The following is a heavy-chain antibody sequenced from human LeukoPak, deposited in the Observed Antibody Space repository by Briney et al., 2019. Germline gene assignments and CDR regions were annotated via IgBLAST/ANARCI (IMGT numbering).Heavy chain of an antibody. J-gene: IGHJ4*02. CDR1: GFTFSSCG. D-gene: IGHD1-1*01. CDR2: ISYDGSNK. V-gene: IGHV3-30*03. CDR3: ARDPRGNWNDVPFDY. Sequence: GGSLRLSCAVSGFTFSSCGMHWVRHAPGKGLEWVAVISYDGSNKYYADSVKGRFTISRDNSKNTLYLQMNSLRAEDTAVYYCARDPRGNWNDVPFDYWGQGTLVTVSS.